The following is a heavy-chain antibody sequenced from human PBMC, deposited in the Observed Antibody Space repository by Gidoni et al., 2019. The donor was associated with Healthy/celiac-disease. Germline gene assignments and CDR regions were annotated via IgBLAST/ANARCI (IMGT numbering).Heavy chain of an antibody. CDR3: ARVAMGYCSGGSCYRLDY. CDR2: IIPIFGTA. Sequence: QVQLVQSGAEVKKPGSSVKVSCKASGGTSSSYAISWVRQAPGQGLEWMGGIIPIFGTANYAQKFQGRVTITADKSTSTAYMELSSLRSEDTAVYYCARVAMGYCSGGSCYRLDYWGQGTLVTVSS. CDR1: GGTSSSYA. J-gene: IGHJ4*02. V-gene: IGHV1-69*06. D-gene: IGHD2-15*01.